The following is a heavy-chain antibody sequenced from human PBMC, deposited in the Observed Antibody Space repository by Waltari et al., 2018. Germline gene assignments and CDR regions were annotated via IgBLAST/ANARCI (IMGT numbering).Heavy chain of an antibody. V-gene: IGHV3-53*01. J-gene: IGHJ6*03. CDR3: ASVTTYYDFWSGYFVDYYYYMDV. CDR1: GFTVSSNY. Sequence: EVQLVESGGGLIQPGGSLRLSCAASGFTVSSNYMSWVRQAPGKGLEWVSVIYSGGSTYYADSVKGRFTISRDNSKNTLYLQMNSLRAEDTAVYYCASVTTYYDFWSGYFVDYYYYMDVWGKGTTVTVSS. CDR2: IYSGGST. D-gene: IGHD3-3*01.